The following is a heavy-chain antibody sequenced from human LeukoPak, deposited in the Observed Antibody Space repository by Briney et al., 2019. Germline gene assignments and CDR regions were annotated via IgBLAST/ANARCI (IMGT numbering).Heavy chain of an antibody. CDR3: ARGRLRWHHFDY. J-gene: IGHJ4*02. CDR2: IYYSGST. Sequence: PSETLSLTCTVSGGSISSYYWSWIRQPPGKGLEWIGYIYYSGSTNYNPSLKSRVTISVDTSKNQLSLKLSSVTAADTAVYYCARGRLRWHHFDYWGQGTLVTVSS. CDR1: GGSISSYY. V-gene: IGHV4-59*08. D-gene: IGHD4-23*01.